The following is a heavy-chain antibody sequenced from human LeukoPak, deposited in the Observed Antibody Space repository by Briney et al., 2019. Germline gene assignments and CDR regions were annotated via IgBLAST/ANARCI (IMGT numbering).Heavy chain of an antibody. CDR3: ASEYSGGWFAS. Sequence: GGSLRLSCAASGFTFSSYGMNWVRQAPGKGLEWVSSISSSSSYIYYADSVKGRFTISRDNAKNSLYLQMNSLRAEDTAVYYCASEYSGGWFASGAQGTLVTVSS. D-gene: IGHD1-26*01. CDR1: GFTFSSYG. V-gene: IGHV3-21*01. CDR2: ISSSSSYI. J-gene: IGHJ5*01.